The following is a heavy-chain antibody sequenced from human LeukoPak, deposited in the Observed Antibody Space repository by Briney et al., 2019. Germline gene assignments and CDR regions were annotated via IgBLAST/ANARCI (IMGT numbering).Heavy chain of an antibody. CDR3: ARVGRFLEWFKSKQDYYYHMDV. CDR1: GGSISSGGYY. D-gene: IGHD3-3*01. J-gene: IGHJ6*03. V-gene: IGHV4-30-2*01. Sequence: SQTLSLTCTVSGGSISSGGYYWSWIRQPPGKGLEWIGYIYHSGSTYYNPSLKSRVTISVDRSKNQFSLKLSSVTAADTAVYYCARVGRFLEWFKSKQDYYYHMDVWGKGITVTVSS. CDR2: IYHSGST.